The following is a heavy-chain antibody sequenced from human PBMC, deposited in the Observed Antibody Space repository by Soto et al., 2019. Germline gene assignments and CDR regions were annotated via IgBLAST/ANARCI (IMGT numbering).Heavy chain of an antibody. Sequence: PGGSLTLSCAVTGFDFTTYAMHWVRQTPDKGREWVAISWFDGIKEFYAESVRGRCTISIDTSKNTVFLQMNNVRAEDTALYYCTRATFDVWGQGTPVTVS. CDR3: TRATFDV. CDR2: SWFDGIKE. J-gene: IGHJ6*02. V-gene: IGHV3-33*01. CDR1: GFDFTTYA.